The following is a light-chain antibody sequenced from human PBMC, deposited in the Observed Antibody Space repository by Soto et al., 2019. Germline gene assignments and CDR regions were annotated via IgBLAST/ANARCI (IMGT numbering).Light chain of an antibody. V-gene: IGLV7-46*01. J-gene: IGLJ3*02. CDR3: FLSYSGVRL. CDR2: DTS. Sequence: QAVVTQEPSLTVSPGGTVTLTCGCNTGAVTSGHYDYWFQQKPGQAPRTLIYDTSNKHSWTPARFSGSLLGGKADLTLSGALPADEAEDYAFLSYSGVRLFDGGTKMTVL. CDR1: TGAVTSGHY.